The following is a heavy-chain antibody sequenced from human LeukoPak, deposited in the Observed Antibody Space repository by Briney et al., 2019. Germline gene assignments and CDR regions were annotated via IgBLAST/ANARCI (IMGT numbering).Heavy chain of an antibody. CDR2: ISAYNGNR. D-gene: IGHD5-24*01. Sequence: ASVKVSCKASGYTFSSYGISWVRQAPGQGLEWMGWISAYNGNRDYAQKLQGRVTMTTDTSTSTAYMELRSLRSDDTAVYYCAREGRDGYNRYDNWGQGTLVTASS. J-gene: IGHJ4*02. CDR3: AREGRDGYNRYDN. V-gene: IGHV1-18*01. CDR1: GYTFSSYG.